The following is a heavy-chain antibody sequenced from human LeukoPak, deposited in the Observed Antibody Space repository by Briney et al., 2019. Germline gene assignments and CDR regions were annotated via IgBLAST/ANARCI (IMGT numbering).Heavy chain of an antibody. CDR3: AKVSTDQYYYDSSGYFDY. J-gene: IGHJ4*02. CDR1: GFTFSSHG. V-gene: IGHV3-30*02. D-gene: IGHD3-22*01. Sequence: PGGSLRLSCAASGFTFSSHGMHWVRQAPGKGLEWVAFIRYDGSNKYYADSVKGRFTISRDNSKNTLYLQMNSLRAEDTAVYYCAKVSTDQYYYDSSGYFDYWGQGTLVTVSS. CDR2: IRYDGSNK.